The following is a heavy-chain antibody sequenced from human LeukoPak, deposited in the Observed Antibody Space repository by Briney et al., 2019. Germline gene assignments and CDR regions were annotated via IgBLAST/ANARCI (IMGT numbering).Heavy chain of an antibody. CDR1: GYTLTELS. J-gene: IGHJ5*02. CDR3: ARAVGPRGGNWFDP. D-gene: IGHD1-26*01. CDR2: FDPEDGET. Sequence: ASVKVSCKVSGYTLTELSMHWVRQAPGKGLEWMGGFDPEDGETTYSQKFQGRVTMTRDTSTSTVYMDLSSLRSEDTAVYYCARAVGPRGGNWFDPWGQGTLVTVSS. V-gene: IGHV1-24*01.